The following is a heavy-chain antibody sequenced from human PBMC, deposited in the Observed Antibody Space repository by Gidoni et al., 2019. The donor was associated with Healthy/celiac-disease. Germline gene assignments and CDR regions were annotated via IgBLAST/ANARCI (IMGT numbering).Heavy chain of an antibody. D-gene: IGHD3-22*01. Sequence: EVQLVEPGGGLVKPGGSLSRSWAATECTFSSHSRAWVRQAPWKGLGWVSPISSSSSYIYYADSVKSRFTISRDNAKNSLYLQMNSLRAEDTAVYYCARYRSGIYSDSSGYYPVDYWGQVTLVTVSS. V-gene: IGHV3-21*01. CDR1: ECTFSSHS. CDR2: ISSSSSYI. CDR3: ARYRSGIYSDSSGYYPVDY. J-gene: IGHJ4*02.